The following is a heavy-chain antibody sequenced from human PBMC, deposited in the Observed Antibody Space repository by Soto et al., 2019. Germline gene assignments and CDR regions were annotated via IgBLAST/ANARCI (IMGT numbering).Heavy chain of an antibody. Sequence: QVQLVESGGGVVQPGRSLRLSCAASGFTFSSYAMHWVRQAPGKGLEWVAIISYDGSSKYYADSVKGRFTISRDNSKNTLYLQMNSLRAEDTAVYYFERDPVWVTAMVLWYFDLWGRGTLVTVSS. D-gene: IGHD5-18*01. CDR3: ERDPVWVTAMVLWYFDL. V-gene: IGHV3-30-3*01. CDR2: ISYDGSSK. CDR1: GFTFSSYA. J-gene: IGHJ2*01.